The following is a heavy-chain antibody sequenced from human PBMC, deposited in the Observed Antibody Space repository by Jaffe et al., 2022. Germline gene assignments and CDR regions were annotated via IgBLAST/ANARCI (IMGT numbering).Heavy chain of an antibody. Sequence: EVQMVESGGGLVQPGGSLRLSCVASGFTFSSYSMSWVRQAPGKGLEWVSDISSSSATIFYADSVKGRFTISRDNAQNALYLQMNSLRAEDTAVYYCARRYCSGGGCNFDYWGQGTLVTVSS. D-gene: IGHD2-15*01. CDR2: ISSSSATI. CDR1: GFTFSSYS. V-gene: IGHV3-48*01. J-gene: IGHJ4*02. CDR3: ARRYCSGGGCNFDY.